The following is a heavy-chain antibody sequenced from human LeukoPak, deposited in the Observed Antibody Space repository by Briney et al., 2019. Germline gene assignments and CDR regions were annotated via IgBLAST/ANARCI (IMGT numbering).Heavy chain of an antibody. J-gene: IGHJ4*02. CDR1: GGSFNSDNYY. Sequence: KPSETLSLTCTVSGGSFNSDNYYWSWIRQPPGRGLEWFGYIFYTRSTNYNPSLKSRVTISVDTSKNQFSLKVSSVTAADTAVYYCARDVGFDWGQGTLVTVSS. CDR2: IFYTRST. V-gene: IGHV4-61*01. D-gene: IGHD6-25*01. CDR3: ARDVGFD.